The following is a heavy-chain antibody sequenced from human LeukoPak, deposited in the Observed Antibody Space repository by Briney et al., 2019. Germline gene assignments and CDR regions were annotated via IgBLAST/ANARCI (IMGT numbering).Heavy chain of an antibody. J-gene: IGHJ3*02. CDR1: GYTFTGYY. Sequence: ASVKVSCKASGYTFTGYYMHWVRQAPGQGLEWMGWINPNSGGTNYAQKFQGRVTMTRDTSISTAYMELSRLRSDDTAVYYCARVTVPYYYDSSGYYYNPGGDAFDIWGQGTMVTVSS. V-gene: IGHV1-2*02. CDR2: INPNSGGT. CDR3: ARVTVPYYYDSSGYYYNPGGDAFDI. D-gene: IGHD3-22*01.